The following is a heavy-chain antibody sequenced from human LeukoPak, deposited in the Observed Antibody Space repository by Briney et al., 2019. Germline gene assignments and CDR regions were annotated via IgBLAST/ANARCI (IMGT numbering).Heavy chain of an antibody. J-gene: IGHJ3*02. D-gene: IGHD7-27*01. V-gene: IGHV4-59*08. Sequence: SETLSLTCTVSGGSISSYYWSWIRQPPGKGLEWIGYIYYSGIPNYNPSLKSRVTISVDTSKNQFSLKLSSVTAADTAVYYCARSPWGSHAFDIWGQGTMVTVSS. CDR2: IYYSGIP. CDR3: ARSPWGSHAFDI. CDR1: GGSISSYY.